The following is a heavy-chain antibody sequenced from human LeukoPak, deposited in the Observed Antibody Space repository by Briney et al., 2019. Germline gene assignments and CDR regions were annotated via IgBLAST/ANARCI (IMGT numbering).Heavy chain of an antibody. J-gene: IGHJ4*02. Sequence: PGGSLRLSCAASGFTFSRYSMNWVRQTPGKGLEWVSSISSSTYIYYADSVEGRFTVSRDNAKNSLYLQMNSLRVEDTAVYYCAREPTVMILWGQGTLVTVSS. V-gene: IGHV3-21*01. CDR3: AREPTVMIL. D-gene: IGHD3-16*01. CDR2: ISSSTYI. CDR1: GFTFSRYS.